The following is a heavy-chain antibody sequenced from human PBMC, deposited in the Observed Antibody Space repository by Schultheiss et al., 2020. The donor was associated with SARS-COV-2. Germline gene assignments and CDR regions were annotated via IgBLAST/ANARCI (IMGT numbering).Heavy chain of an antibody. J-gene: IGHJ3*02. CDR1: GFTFSSYW. V-gene: IGHV3-74*01. Sequence: GGSLRLSCAASGFTFSSYWMHWVRQAPGKGLVWVSRINSDGSSTSYADSVKGRFTISRDNAKNTLYLQMNSLRAEDTAVYYCARGDYGGSDAFDIWGQGTMVTVSS. CDR2: INSDGSST. D-gene: IGHD4-23*01. CDR3: ARGDYGGSDAFDI.